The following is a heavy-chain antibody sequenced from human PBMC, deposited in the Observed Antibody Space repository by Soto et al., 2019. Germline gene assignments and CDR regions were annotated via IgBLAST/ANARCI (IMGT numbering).Heavy chain of an antibody. D-gene: IGHD2-15*01. CDR2: IHYSGSS. CDR3: ARLDCGGGSCNGRGNWFDP. Sequence: QVQLQESGPGLVQPSQTLSLTCSVSGGSISSGGYHWTWFRQHPGRGLEWIGYIHYSGSSDYNPSLKSRVTISVDTSKNQFSLKLNSVTAADTAVYYCARLDCGGGSCNGRGNWFDPWGQGTLVTVSS. CDR1: GGSISSGGYH. J-gene: IGHJ5*02. V-gene: IGHV4-31*03.